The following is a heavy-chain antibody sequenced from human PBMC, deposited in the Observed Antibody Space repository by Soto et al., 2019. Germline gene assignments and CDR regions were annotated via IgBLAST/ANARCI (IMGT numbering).Heavy chain of an antibody. CDR2: INSEETTT. CDR1: GFTFSRYW. CDR3: TRVEANTFHF. V-gene: IGHV3-74*01. Sequence: GGSLRLSCAASGFTFSRYWMHWVRQAPGKGLVWVSRINSEETTTTYADSVKGRFTISRDNAKNTLFLQMNNLGAEDSAVYYCTRVEANTFHFWGQGTMVTVSS. J-gene: IGHJ3*01.